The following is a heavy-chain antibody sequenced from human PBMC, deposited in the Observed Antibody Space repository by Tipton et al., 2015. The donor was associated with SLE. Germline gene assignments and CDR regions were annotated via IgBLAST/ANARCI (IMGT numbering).Heavy chain of an antibody. CDR2: ISAYNGNT. D-gene: IGHD6-13*01. Sequence: QLVQSGSELEKPGASVTVSCKASGYTFTTYAMNWVRQAPGQGLEWMGWISAYNGNTNYAQKLQGRVTMTTDTSTSTAYMELRSLRSDDTAVYYCVRDPGIAAAPNWFDPWGQGTLVTVSS. CDR3: VRDPGIAAAPNWFDP. CDR1: GYTFTTYA. V-gene: IGHV1-18*01. J-gene: IGHJ5*02.